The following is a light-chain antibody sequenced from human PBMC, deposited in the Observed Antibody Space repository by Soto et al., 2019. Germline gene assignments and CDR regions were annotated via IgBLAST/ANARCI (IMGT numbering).Light chain of an antibody. Sequence: DIQITPSPSTLSASVGDRVTHTFRASQSISSWLAWYQQKPGKAPKLLIYDASSLESGVPSRFSGSGSGTEFTLTISSLQPDDFATYYCQQYNSYWTFGQGTKVDIK. J-gene: IGKJ1*01. CDR3: QQYNSYWT. CDR1: QSISSW. CDR2: DAS. V-gene: IGKV1-5*01.